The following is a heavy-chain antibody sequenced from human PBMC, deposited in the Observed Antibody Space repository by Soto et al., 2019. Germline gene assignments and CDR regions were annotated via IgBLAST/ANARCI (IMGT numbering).Heavy chain of an antibody. J-gene: IGHJ6*02. CDR2: IIPIFGTA. Sequence: QVQLVQSGAEVKKPGSSVKVSCKASGGTFSSYAISWVRQAPGQGLEWMGGIIPIFGTANYAQKFQGRVTITADESTSTAYMELSSLRSEDTAVYYCARGQPLVVDYYYYYGMDVWGQGTTVTVSS. CDR1: GGTFSSYA. V-gene: IGHV1-69*01. D-gene: IGHD2-15*01. CDR3: ARGQPLVVDYYYYYGMDV.